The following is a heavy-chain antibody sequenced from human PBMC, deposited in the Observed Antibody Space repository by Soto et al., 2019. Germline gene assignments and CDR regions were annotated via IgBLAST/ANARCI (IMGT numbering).Heavy chain of an antibody. J-gene: IGHJ6*03. V-gene: IGHV2-26*01. Sequence: HVTLKESGPVLVKPTETLTLTCTVSGFSLSNGKVGVSWIRQPPGKALEWLAHIFSNDEKSYRTSLKSRLTISEDISKSQVVLTMTHVDPVDTATYYCARILFGRSVAGGYFYMDVWGKGTTVTVSS. D-gene: IGHD6-19*01. CDR3: ARILFGRSVAGGYFYMDV. CDR2: IFSNDEK. CDR1: GFSLSNGKVG.